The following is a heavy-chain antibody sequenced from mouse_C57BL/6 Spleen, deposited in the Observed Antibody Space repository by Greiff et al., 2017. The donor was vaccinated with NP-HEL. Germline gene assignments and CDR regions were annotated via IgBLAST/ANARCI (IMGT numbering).Heavy chain of an antibody. CDR2: INYDGSST. D-gene: IGHD1-3*01. CDR3: AREEVAFDY. J-gene: IGHJ2*01. CDR1: GFTFSDYY. V-gene: IGHV5-16*01. Sequence: EVMLVESEGGLVQPGSSMKLSCTASGFTFSDYYMAWVRQVPEKGLEWVANINYDGSSTYYLDSLKSRFIISRDNAKNILYLQMSSLKSEDTATYYCAREEVAFDYWGQGTTLTVSS.